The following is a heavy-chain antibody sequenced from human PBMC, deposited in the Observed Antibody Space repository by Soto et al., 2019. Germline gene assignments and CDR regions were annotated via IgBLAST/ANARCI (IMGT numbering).Heavy chain of an antibody. Sequence: GASVKVSCKASGYTFTTYGISWVRQAPGQGLEWMGWISTYSDNTNYAQRLQGRVTMTTDTSTSTAYMELRSLRSDDTALYYCARDFYGLDVWGQGTTVTVSS. J-gene: IGHJ6*02. V-gene: IGHV1-18*01. CDR3: ARDFYGLDV. CDR2: ISTYSDNT. CDR1: GYTFTTYG.